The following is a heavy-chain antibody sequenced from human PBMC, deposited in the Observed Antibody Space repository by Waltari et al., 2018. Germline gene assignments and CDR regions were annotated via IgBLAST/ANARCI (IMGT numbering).Heavy chain of an antibody. J-gene: IGHJ4*02. CDR1: RSSIRTNNYY. Sequence: QLQLQESGPGLVKPSETLSLTCTVSRSSIRTNNYYWGWVSQPPGKGLEWIGSFYKSGTTYYNPSLKSRVTISVDTSNNQFSLKLNSVTAADTAVYYCVRGYPDIVATISDYWGQGTLVIVSS. CDR2: FYKSGTT. CDR3: VRGYPDIVATISDY. V-gene: IGHV4-39*07. D-gene: IGHD5-12*01.